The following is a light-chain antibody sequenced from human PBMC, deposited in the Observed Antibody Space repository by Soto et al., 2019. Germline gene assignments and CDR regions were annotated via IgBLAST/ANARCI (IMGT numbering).Light chain of an antibody. CDR1: SSDVGGSDY. CDR2: DVT. CDR3: SSYTATSTPW. J-gene: IGLJ3*02. V-gene: IGLV2-14*03. Sequence: QSALTQPASVSGSPGQSITISGTGTSSDVGGSDYVSWYQQHTGKSPKLMIFDVTNRPSGVSNRFSGSKSGNTASLTISGLQAEDEADYYCSSYTATSTPWFGGGTKRTVL.